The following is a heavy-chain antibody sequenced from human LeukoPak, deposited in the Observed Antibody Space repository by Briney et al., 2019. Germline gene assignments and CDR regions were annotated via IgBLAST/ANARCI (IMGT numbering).Heavy chain of an antibody. Sequence: PGGSLRLSCVASGFIVNAYGMSWVRQAPGKGLAWVSLIYSDGVTQYADSVKGRFTISRDNSKNTLYLQMNSLRDEDTAVYFCARDRAEGKTWVEFDPWGQGTLVTVSS. CDR2: IYSDGVT. J-gene: IGHJ5*02. CDR1: GFIVNAYG. CDR3: ARDRAEGKTWVEFDP. V-gene: IGHV3-66*02.